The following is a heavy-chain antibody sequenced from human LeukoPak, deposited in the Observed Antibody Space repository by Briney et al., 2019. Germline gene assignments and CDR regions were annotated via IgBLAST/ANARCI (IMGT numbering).Heavy chain of an antibody. D-gene: IGHD5-18*01. CDR3: AKDLGWQLWLPGYFDY. CDR1: GFTFSTYG. V-gene: IGHV3-30*02. J-gene: IGHJ4*02. CDR2: IRYDGSNT. Sequence: GGSLRLSCAASGFTFSTYGMHWVRQAPGKGLEWVAFIRYDGSNTYYADSVKGRFTISRDNSKNTLYPQMNSLGAEDTALYYCAKDLGWQLWLPGYFDYWGQGTLVTVSS.